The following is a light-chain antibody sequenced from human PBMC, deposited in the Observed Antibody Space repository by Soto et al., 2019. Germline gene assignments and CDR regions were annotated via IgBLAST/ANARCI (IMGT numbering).Light chain of an antibody. CDR2: AGS. V-gene: IGKV2-28*01. J-gene: IGKJ3*01. CDR3: MQALQSPFT. CDR1: QSLLHSNGYNY. Sequence: EIVMTQSPLSLPVTPGEPASISCKSSQSLLHSNGYNYLDWYLQKPGQSPQLLIYAGSNRASGGPGRFSGSGSGTDFTLKISRLEAEDVAVYYCMQALQSPFTFGPGTKVDIK.